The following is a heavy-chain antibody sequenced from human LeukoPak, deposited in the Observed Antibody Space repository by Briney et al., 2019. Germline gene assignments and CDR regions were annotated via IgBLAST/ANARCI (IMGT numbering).Heavy chain of an antibody. Sequence: GGSLRLSCAASGFTFSSYAMHWVRQAPGKGLEWVAVISYDGSNKYYADSVKGRFTISRDNSKNTLYLQMNSLRAEDTAVYYCAKDGTYYDFWSGYYTAGTTGYYMDVWGKGTTVTVSS. CDR1: GFTFSSYA. J-gene: IGHJ6*03. D-gene: IGHD3-3*01. CDR3: AKDGTYYDFWSGYYTAGTTGYYMDV. V-gene: IGHV3-30-3*01. CDR2: ISYDGSNK.